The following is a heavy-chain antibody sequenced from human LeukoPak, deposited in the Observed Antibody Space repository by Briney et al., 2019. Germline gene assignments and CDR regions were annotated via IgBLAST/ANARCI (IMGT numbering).Heavy chain of an antibody. CDR3: AKDPPFRGSSWYNDAFDI. Sequence: ASVKVSCKASGYTFTSYDINWVRQATGQGLEWMGWMNPNSGNTGYAQKFQGRVTMTRNTSISTAYMELSSLRSEDTAVYYCAKDPPFRGSSWYNDAFDIWGQGTMVTVSS. CDR1: GYTFTSYD. CDR2: MNPNSGNT. J-gene: IGHJ3*02. D-gene: IGHD6-13*01. V-gene: IGHV1-8*01.